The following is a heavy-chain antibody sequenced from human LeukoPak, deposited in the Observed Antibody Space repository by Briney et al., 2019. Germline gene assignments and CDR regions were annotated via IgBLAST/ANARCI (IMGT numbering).Heavy chain of an antibody. V-gene: IGHV3-23*01. D-gene: IGHD3-10*01. CDR2: ISDNDGST. CDR3: VRHDSYIPF. J-gene: IGHJ1*01. Sequence: PGGSLRLSCAASGFNYNNYAMSWVRQTPGQGLEWVSGISDNDGSTYYTDSVKGRFTISRDNSEGTVYLQMNNLRAADTALYFCVRHDSYIPFWGQGTPVTVSS. CDR1: GFNYNNYA.